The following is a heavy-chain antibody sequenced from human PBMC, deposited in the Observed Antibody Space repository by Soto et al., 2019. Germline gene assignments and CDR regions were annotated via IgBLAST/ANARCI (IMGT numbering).Heavy chain of an antibody. CDR2: ISAAGDP. CDR3: ARTDREFYGLDG. CDR1: GFTFRNYD. V-gene: IGHV3-13*05. Sequence: EVQLVESGGGLVQPGGSLRLSCEASGFTFRNYDMHWVRQGTGKGLEWVSGISAAGDPDYADSVEGRFTISRENAQNSFFLQMNSLRVGDTAVYYCARTDREFYGLDGWGQGTTVIVSS. J-gene: IGHJ6*02.